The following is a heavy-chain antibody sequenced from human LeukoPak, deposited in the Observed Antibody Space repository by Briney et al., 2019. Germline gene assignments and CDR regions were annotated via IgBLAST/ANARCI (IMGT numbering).Heavy chain of an antibody. V-gene: IGHV3-21*01. CDR3: ARDCSVRGRDV. CDR2: ISSSSGYI. J-gene: IGHJ6*02. Sequence: PGGSLRLSCAASGFTFSSYSMNWVRQAPGKGLEWVSSISSSSGYIYYADSVKGRFTISRDNAKNSLYLQMNSLRAEDTAVYYCARDCSVRGRDVWGQGTTVTVSS. D-gene: IGHD3-10*01. CDR1: GFTFSSYS.